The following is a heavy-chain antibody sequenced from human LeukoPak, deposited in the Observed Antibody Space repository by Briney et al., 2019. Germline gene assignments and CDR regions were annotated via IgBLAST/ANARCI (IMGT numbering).Heavy chain of an antibody. CDR1: GYTFTSYW. CDR3: ARLGPLAVAGTRNYFDY. CDR2: IYPGDSDT. D-gene: IGHD6-19*01. Sequence: GESLKISCKGSGYTFTSYWIAWVRQMPGKGLEWMGIIYPGDSDTRYSPSFQGQVTISADKSISTAYLQWSSLKASDTAMYYCARLGPLAVAGTRNYFDYWGQGTLVTVSS. J-gene: IGHJ4*02. V-gene: IGHV5-51*01.